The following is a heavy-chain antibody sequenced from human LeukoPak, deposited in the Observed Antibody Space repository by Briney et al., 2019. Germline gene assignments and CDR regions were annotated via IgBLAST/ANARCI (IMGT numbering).Heavy chain of an antibody. CDR1: GFTFSSYA. D-gene: IGHD3-3*01. CDR3: AKGDLRFLEWLLVDY. V-gene: IGHV3-30-3*01. J-gene: IGHJ4*02. Sequence: GGSLRLSCAASGFTFSSYAMHWVRQAPGKGLEWVAVISYDGSNKYYADSVKGRFTISRDNSKNTLYLQMNSLRAEDTAVYYCAKGDLRFLEWLLVDYWGQGTLVTVSS. CDR2: ISYDGSNK.